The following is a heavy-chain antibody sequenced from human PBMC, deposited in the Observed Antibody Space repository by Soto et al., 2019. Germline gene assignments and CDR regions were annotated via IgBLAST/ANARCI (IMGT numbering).Heavy chain of an antibody. J-gene: IGHJ6*02. CDR2: IIPMSGTS. V-gene: IGHV1-69*01. D-gene: IGHD5-18*01. CDR3: ARGNTGMVRGTLRYYHMDV. Sequence: QVQLVQSGAEVKKPGSSVKVSCKASGGTFSSYSINWVRQAPGQGLEWMGGIIPMSGTSNYEQKFQGRVTITADESTSTAYMEVSSLRFEDTAIYYCARGNTGMVRGTLRYYHMDVWGQGTTVTVSS. CDR1: GGTFSSYS.